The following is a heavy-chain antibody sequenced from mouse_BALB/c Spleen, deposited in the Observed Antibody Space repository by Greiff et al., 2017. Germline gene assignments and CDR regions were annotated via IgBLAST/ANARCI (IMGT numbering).Heavy chain of an antibody. Sequence: EVQGVESGGGLVQPGGSRKLSCAASGFTFSDYGMAWVRQAPGKGPEWVAFISNLAYSIYYADTVTGRFTISRENAKNTLYLEMSSLRSEDTAMYYCARDEGLRRFAYWGQGTLVTVSA. D-gene: IGHD2-4*01. CDR2: ISNLAYSI. CDR3: ARDEGLRRFAY. CDR1: GFTFSDYG. J-gene: IGHJ3*01. V-gene: IGHV5-15*02.